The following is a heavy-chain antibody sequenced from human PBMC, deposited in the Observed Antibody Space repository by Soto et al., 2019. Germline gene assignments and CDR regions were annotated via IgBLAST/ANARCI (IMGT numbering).Heavy chain of an antibody. CDR3: ARGLVTDKNWFDP. V-gene: IGHV1-8*01. CDR1: GYTFTSYD. J-gene: IGHJ5*02. Sequence: QVQMVQSGAEVKKPGASVKVSCKASGYTFTSYDINWVRQATGQGLEWMGWMNPNSGNTGYAQKFQGRDNMTSNTSISTAYMGLSSLRSEDTAVYYCARGLVTDKNWFDPWGQGTLVTVSS. D-gene: IGHD2-15*01. CDR2: MNPNSGNT.